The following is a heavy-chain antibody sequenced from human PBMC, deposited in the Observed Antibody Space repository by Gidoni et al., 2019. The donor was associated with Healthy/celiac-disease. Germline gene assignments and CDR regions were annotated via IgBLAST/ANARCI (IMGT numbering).Heavy chain of an antibody. J-gene: IGHJ6*02. D-gene: IGHD6-13*01. V-gene: IGHV1-2*06. CDR1: VYTFTGYY. CDR2: TNPNSGGT. CDR3: ARDRGGSSWYPLPQNYYYYYGMDV. Sequence: QVQLVQSGAEVKKPGASVKVSCKASVYTFTGYYIHWVRQAPGQGLEWMGRTNPNSGGTNYAQKFQGRVTMTRDTSISTAYMELSRLRSDDTAVYYCARDRGGSSWYPLPQNYYYYYGMDVWGQGTTVTVSS.